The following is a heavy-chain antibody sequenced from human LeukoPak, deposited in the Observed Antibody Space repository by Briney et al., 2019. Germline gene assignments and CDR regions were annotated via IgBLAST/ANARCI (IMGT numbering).Heavy chain of an antibody. CDR1: GFTFSTYS. Sequence: KTGGSLRLSCAASGFTFSTYSMNWVRQAPGKGLEWVSSISSGSSYIYYADSVKGRFTISRDNAKKSLYLQMNSLRAEDTAVYYCARVNSGTSSRLYSYYYFMDVWGKGTAVTVSS. CDR3: ARVNSGTSSRLYSYYYFMDV. D-gene: IGHD1-1*01. J-gene: IGHJ6*03. V-gene: IGHV3-21*01. CDR2: ISSGSSYI.